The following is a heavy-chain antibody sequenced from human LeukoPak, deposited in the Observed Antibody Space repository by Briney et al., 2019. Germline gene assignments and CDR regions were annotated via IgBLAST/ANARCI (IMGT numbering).Heavy chain of an antibody. V-gene: IGHV1-46*01. CDR3: ARHLHRVGATRGYFDY. J-gene: IGHJ4*02. Sequence: GASVKVSCKASGYTFSSNFMHWVRQAPGQGLEWMGIIDPNGGSTRYEQKFQGRVTMTRDTSTSTVYMELSSLRSEDTAVYYCARHLHRVGATRGYFDYWGQGTLVTVSS. D-gene: IGHD1-26*01. CDR1: GYTFSSNF. CDR2: IDPNGGST.